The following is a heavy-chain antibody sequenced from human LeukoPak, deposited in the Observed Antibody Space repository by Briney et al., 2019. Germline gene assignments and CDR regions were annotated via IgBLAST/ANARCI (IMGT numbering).Heavy chain of an antibody. J-gene: IGHJ4*02. V-gene: IGHV4-59*08. CDR1: GGSISSYY. CDR2: IYYSEST. Sequence: SETLSLTCTVSGGSISSYYRSWIRQPPGKGLEWIGYIYYSESTNYNPSLKSRVTISVDTSKNQFSLKLSSVTAADTAVYYCARQAFGATGFDYWGQGTLVTVSS. CDR3: ARQAFGATGFDY. D-gene: IGHD1-26*01.